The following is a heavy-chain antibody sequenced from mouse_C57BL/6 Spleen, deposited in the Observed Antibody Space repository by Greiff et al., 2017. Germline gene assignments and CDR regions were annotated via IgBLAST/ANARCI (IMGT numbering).Heavy chain of an antibody. CDR3: ARGKLGLDY. J-gene: IGHJ2*01. CDR1: GYTFTDYY. V-gene: IGHV1-76*01. Sequence: QVQLQQPGAELVRPGASVKLSCKASGYTFTDYYINWVKQRPGQGLEWIARIYPGSGNTYYNEKFKGKATLTAEKSSSTAYMQLSSLTSEDSAVYFCARGKLGLDYWGQGTTLTVSS. D-gene: IGHD4-1*01. CDR2: IYPGSGNT.